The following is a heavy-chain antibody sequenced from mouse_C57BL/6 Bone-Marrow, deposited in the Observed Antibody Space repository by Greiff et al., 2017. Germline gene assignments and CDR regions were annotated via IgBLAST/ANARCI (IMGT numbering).Heavy chain of an antibody. D-gene: IGHD2-12*01. V-gene: IGHV1-4*01. Sequence: VKLQQSGAELARPGASVKMSCKASGYTFTSYTMHWVKQRPGQGLEWIGYINPSSGYTKYNQKFKDKATLTADKSSSTAYMQLSSLTSEDSAVYYCASSAYYNFAYWGQGTLVTVSA. J-gene: IGHJ3*01. CDR3: ASSAYYNFAY. CDR1: GYTFTSYT. CDR2: INPSSGYT.